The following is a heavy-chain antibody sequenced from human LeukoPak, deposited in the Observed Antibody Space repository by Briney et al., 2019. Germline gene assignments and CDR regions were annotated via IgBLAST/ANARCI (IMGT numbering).Heavy chain of an antibody. CDR2: IYSGGST. CDR3: AREFSYKDSSGYYYDY. CDR1: GFTVSSNY. V-gene: IGHV3-66*01. Sequence: KAGGSLRLSCAASGFTVSSNYMSWVRQAPGKGLEWVSVIYSGGSTYYADSVKGRFTISRDNSKNTLYLQMNSLRAEDTAVYYCAREFSYKDSSGYYYDYWGQGTLVTVSS. J-gene: IGHJ4*02. D-gene: IGHD3-22*01.